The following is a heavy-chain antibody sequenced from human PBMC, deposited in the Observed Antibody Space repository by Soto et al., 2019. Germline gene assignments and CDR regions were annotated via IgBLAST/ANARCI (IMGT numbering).Heavy chain of an antibody. J-gene: IGHJ6*02. V-gene: IGHV5-51*01. CDR1: GYTFTNYW. Sequence: PGESLKISCKGSGYTFTNYWIGWVRQMPGNGPEWMGIIYPGDSDTKYNPSFQGQVTISADKSITTTYLQWSSLKASDTAIYYCAASIFYYGMDVWGQGTTVTVS. CDR3: AASIFYYGMDV. CDR2: IYPGDSDT.